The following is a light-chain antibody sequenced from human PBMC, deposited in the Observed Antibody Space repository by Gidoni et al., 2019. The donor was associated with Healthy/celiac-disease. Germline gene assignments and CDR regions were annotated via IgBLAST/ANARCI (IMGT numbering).Light chain of an antibody. J-gene: IGKJ4*01. CDR3: QQYNNWPPLT. Sequence: EIVMTQSPATLSVSPGERATLSCRASQSVSRNLAWYQQKPDQAPRLLIYGASTRATGIPARFSGSGSGTEFTLTISSLQSEDFAVYYCQQYNNWPPLTFXGXTKVEIK. CDR1: QSVSRN. V-gene: IGKV3-15*01. CDR2: GAS.